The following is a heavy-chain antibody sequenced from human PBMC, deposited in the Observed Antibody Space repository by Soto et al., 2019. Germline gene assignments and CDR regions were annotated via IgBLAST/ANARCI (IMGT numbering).Heavy chain of an antibody. CDR2: IYYSGTT. V-gene: IGHV4-28*01. CDR1: GYSISSSNW. J-gene: IGHJ5*02. D-gene: IGHD3-10*01. Sequence: PSETLSLTCAVSGYSISSSNWWGWIRQPPGKGLEWIGYIYYSGTTYYNPSLESRVSISLDASKNNFSLKLSSVTAADTAVYFCARSYGSGNYYGVPSNWFDPWGPGTQVTVSS. CDR3: ARSYGSGNYYGVPSNWFDP.